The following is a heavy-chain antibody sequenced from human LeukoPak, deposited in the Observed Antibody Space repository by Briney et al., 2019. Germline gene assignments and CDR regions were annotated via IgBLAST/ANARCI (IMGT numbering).Heavy chain of an antibody. J-gene: IGHJ4*02. CDR1: GFTFSSYS. CDR2: ISSSSSYI. CDR3: ARVLTGANRQLDY. D-gene: IGHD3-9*01. Sequence: GGSLRLSCAASGFTFSSYSMNWVRQAPGKGLEGVSSISSSSSYIYYADSVKGRFTISRDNAKNSLYLQMESLRAEDTAVYYCARVLTGANRQLDYWGQGTLVTVSS. V-gene: IGHV3-21*01.